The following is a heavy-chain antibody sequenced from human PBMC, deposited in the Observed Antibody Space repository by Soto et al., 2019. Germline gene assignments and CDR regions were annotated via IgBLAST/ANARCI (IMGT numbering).Heavy chain of an antibody. CDR2: IFPSDSDT. Sequence: GESLEICCKASGYKFTCYWIAWVRQMPGRGLEWMGIIFPSDSDTRYSASFQGQVTISADRSTTTVFLQWASLKASDTAVYVCARKDKRGYVNWLDPGGQGTMVT. V-gene: IGHV5-51*01. D-gene: IGHD5-12*01. CDR1: GYKFTCYW. CDR3: ARKDKRGYVNWLDP. J-gene: IGHJ5*02.